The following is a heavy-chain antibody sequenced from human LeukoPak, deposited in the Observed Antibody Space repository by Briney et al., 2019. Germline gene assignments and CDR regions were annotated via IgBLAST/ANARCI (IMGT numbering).Heavy chain of an antibody. CDR2: IYYSGST. J-gene: IGHJ4*02. V-gene: IGHV4-31*03. CDR3: ARSYPSRDIVVVPADYFDY. CDR1: GGSIRSSYYY. Sequence: SETLSLTCTVSGGSIRSSYYYWGWIRQHPGKGLEWIGYIYYSGSTYYNPSLKSRVTISVDTSKNQFSLKLSSVTAADTAVYYCARSYPSRDIVVVPADYFDYWGQGTLVTVSS. D-gene: IGHD2-2*01.